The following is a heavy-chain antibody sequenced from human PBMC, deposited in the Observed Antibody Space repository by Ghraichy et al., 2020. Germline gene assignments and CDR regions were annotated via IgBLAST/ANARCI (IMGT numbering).Heavy chain of an antibody. Sequence: SETLSLTCAVYGGSFSGYYWSWIRQPPGKRLEWIGEINHSGSTNHNSSLKSRVTISVDTSKNQFSLKLSSVTAADTAVYYCARAHYYGSGSYYNLPFYYYYGMDVWRQGTTITVSS. V-gene: IGHV4-34*01. CDR1: GGSFSGYY. J-gene: IGHJ6*02. D-gene: IGHD3-10*01. CDR2: INHSGST. CDR3: ARAHYYGSGSYYNLPFYYYYGMDV.